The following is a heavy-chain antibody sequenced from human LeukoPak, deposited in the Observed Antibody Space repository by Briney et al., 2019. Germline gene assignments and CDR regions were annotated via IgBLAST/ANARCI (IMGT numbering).Heavy chain of an antibody. CDR3: ARWGGYSLFDF. CDR1: GGSISSGGYY. V-gene: IGHV4-30-2*01. D-gene: IGHD3-3*01. CDR2: IYHSGST. Sequence: SETLSLTCTVSGGSISSGGYYWSWIRQPPGKGLEWIGYIYHSGSTYYNPSLKSRVTISVDRSKNQFSLKLSSVTAADTAVYYCARWGGYSLFDFWGQGSLVAVSS. J-gene: IGHJ4*02.